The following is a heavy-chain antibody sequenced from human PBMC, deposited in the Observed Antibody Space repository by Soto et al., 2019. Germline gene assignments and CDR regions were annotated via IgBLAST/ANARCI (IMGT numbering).Heavy chain of an antibody. CDR1: GFTFSNYI. CDR2: ILHDGNSK. V-gene: IGHV3-30-3*01. CDR3: ARDDEGGSYCDLGY. Sequence: GGALRLSCAASGFTFSNYIMHWVRQAPGKGLEWVAIILHDGNSKYYADSVKGRFTISRDNSKNTLYLQMNSLRTEDTAIYYCARDDEGGSYCDLGYWGQGTLVTVSS. D-gene: IGHD3-10*01. J-gene: IGHJ4*02.